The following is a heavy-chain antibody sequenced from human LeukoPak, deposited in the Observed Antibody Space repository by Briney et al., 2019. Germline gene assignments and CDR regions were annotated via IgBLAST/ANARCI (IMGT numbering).Heavy chain of an antibody. CDR3: AREKLADSYGLDY. J-gene: IGHJ4*02. CDR2: IYYSGST. Sequence: PSETLSLTCAVYGGSFSGYYWSWIRQPPGKGLEWIGYIYYSGSTYYNPSLKSRVTISVDTSKNQFSLKLSSVTAADTAVYYCAREKLADSYGLDYWGQGTLVTVSS. CDR1: GGSFSGYY. V-gene: IGHV4-34*09. D-gene: IGHD5-18*01.